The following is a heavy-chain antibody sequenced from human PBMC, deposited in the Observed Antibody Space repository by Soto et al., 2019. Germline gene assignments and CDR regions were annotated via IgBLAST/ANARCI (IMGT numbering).Heavy chain of an antibody. CDR3: AREPLTRRGYWYGPGIDY. CDR2: ISAYNGNT. CDR1: GYTFTSYG. V-gene: IGHV1-18*01. D-gene: IGHD5-18*01. J-gene: IGHJ4*02. Sequence: QVQLVQSGAEVKKPGASVKVSCKASGYTFTSYGISWVRQAPGQGLEWMGWISAYNGNTNYAQKLQGRVTMTTDTSTSTAYMELRSRRSDDTAVYYCAREPLTRRGYWYGPGIDYWGQGTLVTVSS.